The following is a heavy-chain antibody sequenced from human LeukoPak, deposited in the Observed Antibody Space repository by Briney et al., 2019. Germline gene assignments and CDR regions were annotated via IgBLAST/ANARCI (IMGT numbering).Heavy chain of an antibody. V-gene: IGHV1-8*01. Sequence: GASVKVSCKASGYPFTSFEINWVRQATGEGLEWMGWMKPDSGNSAYAQKFRDRVTLSSNSSINTAYMEVSSLGSDDTAVYFCARDIQQLTGWFDPWGQGTLVTVSS. D-gene: IGHD6-13*01. J-gene: IGHJ5*02. CDR3: ARDIQQLTGWFDP. CDR2: MKPDSGNS. CDR1: GYPFTSFE.